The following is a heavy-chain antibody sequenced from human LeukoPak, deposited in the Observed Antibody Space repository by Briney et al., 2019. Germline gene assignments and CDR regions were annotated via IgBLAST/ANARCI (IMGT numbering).Heavy chain of an antibody. V-gene: IGHV2-5*02. D-gene: IGHD6-19*01. CDR1: GGSISSSSYY. Sequence: TLSLTCTVSGGSISSSSYYWGWIRQPPGKALEWLALIYWDDDKRYSPSLKSRLTITKDTSKNQAVLTMTNMDPVDTATYYCARRRSGWHFDYWGQGTLVTVSS. CDR3: ARRRSGWHFDY. CDR2: IYWDDDK. J-gene: IGHJ4*02.